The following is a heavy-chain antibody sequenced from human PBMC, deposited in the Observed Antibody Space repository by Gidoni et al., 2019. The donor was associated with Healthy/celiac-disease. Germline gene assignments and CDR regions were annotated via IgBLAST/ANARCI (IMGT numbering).Heavy chain of an antibody. Sequence: EVQLLEPGGGLVQPGGTRRLSCASSGFTFSSDWMSWVRQAPGKGMEWVANIKQDGSEKYYVDSVKGRFTISRDNAKNSLYLQMNSLRAEDTAVYYCASWDGYIWGWGQGTLVTVSS. D-gene: IGHD5-12*01. V-gene: IGHV3-7*03. CDR3: ASWDGYIWG. CDR2: IKQDGSEK. J-gene: IGHJ4*02. CDR1: GFTFSSDW.